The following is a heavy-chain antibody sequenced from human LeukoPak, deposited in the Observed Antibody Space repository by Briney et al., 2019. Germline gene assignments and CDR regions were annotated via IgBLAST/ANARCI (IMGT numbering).Heavy chain of an antibody. D-gene: IGHD3-10*01. CDR1: GGSISSSSYY. CDR2: IYYSGST. V-gene: IGHV4-39*07. CDR3: AREILWFGGLHHWFDP. J-gene: IGHJ5*02. Sequence: SETLSLTCTVSGGSISSSSYYWGWIRQPPGKELEWIGSIYYSGSTYYNPSLKSRVTISVDTSKNQFSLKLSSVTAADTAVYYCAREILWFGGLHHWFDPWGQGTLVTVSS.